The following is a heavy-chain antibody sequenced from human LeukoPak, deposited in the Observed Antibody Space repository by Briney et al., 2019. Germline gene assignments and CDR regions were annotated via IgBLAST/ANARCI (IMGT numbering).Heavy chain of an antibody. CDR2: ISYDGSNK. CDR3: WASGYDHPTGLIDFDY. Sequence: GGSLRLSCAASGFTFSSYAMHWVRQAPGKGLEWVAVISYDGSNKYYADSVKGRFTISRDNPKNTLYLQMNSLRAEDTAVYYCWASGYDHPTGLIDFDYWGQGTLVTVSS. J-gene: IGHJ4*02. CDR1: GFTFSSYA. D-gene: IGHD5-12*01. V-gene: IGHV3-30-3*01.